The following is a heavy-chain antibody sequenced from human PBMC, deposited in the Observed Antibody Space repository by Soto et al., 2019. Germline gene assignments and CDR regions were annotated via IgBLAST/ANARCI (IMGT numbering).Heavy chain of an antibody. D-gene: IGHD3-22*01. Sequence: PGGSLRLSCAASGFTFSSYWMSWVRQAPGKGLEWVANIKQDGSEKYYVDSVKGRFTISRDNAKNSLYLQMNSLRAEDTAVYYCARDRPGYYYDSSGIDAFDIWGQGTMVTVSS. J-gene: IGHJ3*02. CDR3: ARDRPGYYYDSSGIDAFDI. V-gene: IGHV3-7*01. CDR1: GFTFSSYW. CDR2: IKQDGSEK.